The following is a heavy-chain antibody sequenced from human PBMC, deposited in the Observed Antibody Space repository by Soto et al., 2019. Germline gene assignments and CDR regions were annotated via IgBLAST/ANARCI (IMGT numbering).Heavy chain of an antibody. CDR3: AREYTAWPLAYGLDV. Sequence: VGSLRLSCVGSGFTFSTYSINWVRQAPGKGLEWVSSISSRSDIYYADSVKGRSTISRDNAKNPVSLQMNSLRAEDTAVYYCAREYTAWPLAYGLDVWGQGTTVTVSS. CDR1: GFTFSTYS. V-gene: IGHV3-21*01. CDR2: ISSRSDI. J-gene: IGHJ6*02. D-gene: IGHD2-2*02.